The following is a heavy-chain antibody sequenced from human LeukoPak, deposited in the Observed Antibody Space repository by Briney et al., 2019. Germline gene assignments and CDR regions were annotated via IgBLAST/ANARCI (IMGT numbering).Heavy chain of an antibody. J-gene: IGHJ4*02. D-gene: IGHD3-22*01. CDR2: INHSGSA. Sequence: SETLSLTCAVYGGSFSGYYWSWIRQPPGKGLEWIGEINHSGSANYNPSLKSRVTISVDTSKNQFSLKLSSVTAADTAVYYCAXXXXXXXYDSSGYYNYWGQGTLVTVSS. CDR1: GGSFSGYY. CDR3: AXXXXXXXYDSSGYYNY. V-gene: IGHV4-34*01.